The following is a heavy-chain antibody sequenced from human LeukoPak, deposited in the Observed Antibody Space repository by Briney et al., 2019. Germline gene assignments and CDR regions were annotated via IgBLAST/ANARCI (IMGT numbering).Heavy chain of an antibody. J-gene: IGHJ4*02. CDR1: GFTFSNYA. D-gene: IGHD6-19*01. CDR3: AKPQQWLSPFDS. CDR2: ISGGSGST. Sequence: QPGGSLRLSCAASGFTFSNYAMNWVRQAPGKGLEWVSAISGGSGSTYYADSVKGRFTISRDNSKNTLYLQMNSLRAEDTAIYYCAKPQQWLSPFDSWGQGTLVTVSS. V-gene: IGHV3-23*01.